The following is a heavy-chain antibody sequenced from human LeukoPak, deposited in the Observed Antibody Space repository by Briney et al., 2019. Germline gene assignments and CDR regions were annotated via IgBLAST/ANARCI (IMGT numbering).Heavy chain of an antibody. V-gene: IGHV3-23*01. CDR2: ISGSGGIT. D-gene: IGHD3-10*01. Sequence: GGSLRLSCAASGFNFGSYTMNWVRQAPGKGLEWVSGISGSGGITYYAASVEGRFTISRDNSKNTVYLQMNSLRAEDTAVYFCARGGPGVFAYWGQGTLVTVSS. CDR1: GFNFGSYT. J-gene: IGHJ4*02. CDR3: ARGGPGVFAY.